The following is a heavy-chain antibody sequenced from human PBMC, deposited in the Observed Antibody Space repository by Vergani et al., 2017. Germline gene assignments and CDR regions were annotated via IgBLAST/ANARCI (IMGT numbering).Heavy chain of an antibody. CDR1: GFTFDDYA. V-gene: IGHV3-9*01. D-gene: IGHD3-3*01. CDR3: AKGPSLPIFGVVIINYYYYGMDV. J-gene: IGHJ6*02. CDR2: ISWNSGSI. Sequence: EVQLVESGGGLVQPGRSLRLSCAASGFTFDDYAMHWVRQAPGKGLEWVSGISWNSGSIGYADSVKGRFTISRDNAKNSLYLQMNSLRAEDTALYYCAKGPSLPIFGVVIINYYYYGMDVWGQGP.